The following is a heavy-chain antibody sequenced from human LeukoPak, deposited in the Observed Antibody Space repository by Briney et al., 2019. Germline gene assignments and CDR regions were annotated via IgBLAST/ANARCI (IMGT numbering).Heavy chain of an antibody. CDR1: GYTFTIYD. CDR3: ARDIGNFFDY. J-gene: IGHJ4*02. V-gene: IGHV1-18*01. Sequence: ASVKVSCKASGYTFTIYDINWVRQATGQGLEWMGWISAYNGNTNYAQKLQGRVTMTTDTSTSTAYMELRSLRSDDTAVYYCARDIGNFFDYWGQGTLVTVSS. D-gene: IGHD4-23*01. CDR2: ISAYNGNT.